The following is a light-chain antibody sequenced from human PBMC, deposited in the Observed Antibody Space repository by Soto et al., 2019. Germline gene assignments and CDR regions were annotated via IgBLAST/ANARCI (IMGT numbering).Light chain of an antibody. J-gene: IGKJ1*01. CDR3: QHYNSYSEA. V-gene: IGKV1-5*03. Sequence: DIQMAQTTSTVSGSGGDRVTITCRAGQTISSWLAWYQQKPGKAPKLLIYKASTLKSGVPSRFSGSGSGTEFTLTISSLQPDDFATYSCQHYNSYSEAFGQGTKVDIK. CDR1: QTISSW. CDR2: KAS.